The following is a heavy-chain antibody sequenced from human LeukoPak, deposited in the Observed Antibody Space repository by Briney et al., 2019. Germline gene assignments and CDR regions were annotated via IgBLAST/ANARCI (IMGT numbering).Heavy chain of an antibody. D-gene: IGHD4-17*01. CDR2: ISGSGGST. CDR3: AKDGFDYGDPTGFDY. CDR1: GLPFSSYA. V-gene: IGHV3-23*01. Sequence: QPGGSLRLSCAASGLPFSSYAMSWVRQAPGKGLEWVSAISGSGGSTYYADSVKGRFTISRDNSKNTLYLQMNSLRAEDTAVYYCAKDGFDYGDPTGFDYWGQGTLVTVSS. J-gene: IGHJ4*02.